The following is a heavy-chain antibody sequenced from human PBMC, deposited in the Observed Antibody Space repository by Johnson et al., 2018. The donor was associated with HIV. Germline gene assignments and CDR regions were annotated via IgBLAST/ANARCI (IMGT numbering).Heavy chain of an antibody. D-gene: IGHD5-24*01. V-gene: IGHV3-30*18. CDR2: IKTKTDGETT. J-gene: IGHJ3*02. Sequence: QVQLVESGGGVVQPGRSLRLSCSASGFSFSNYAMDWVRQAPGKGLEWVGRIKTKTDGETTDYADSVKGRFTISRDNSKNTLFLQMNSLRAEDTAVYYCAKVVGWGNGYNHDAFDMCGQGTMVTVSS. CDR1: GFSFSNYA. CDR3: AKVVGWGNGYNHDAFDM.